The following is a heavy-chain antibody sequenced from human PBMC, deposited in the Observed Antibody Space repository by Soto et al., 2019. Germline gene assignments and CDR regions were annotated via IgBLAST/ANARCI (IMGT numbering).Heavy chain of an antibody. J-gene: IGHJ1*01. Sequence: DSVKVSCKASGYTFTSYYMHWVRQAPGQGLEWMGIINPSGGSTSYAQKFQGRVTMTRDTSTSTVYMELSSLRSEDTAVYYCARATAVEFYQHWGQGTLVTVPS. CDR3: ARATAVEFYQH. CDR1: GYTFTSYY. CDR2: INPSGGST. D-gene: IGHD1-26*01. V-gene: IGHV1-46*03.